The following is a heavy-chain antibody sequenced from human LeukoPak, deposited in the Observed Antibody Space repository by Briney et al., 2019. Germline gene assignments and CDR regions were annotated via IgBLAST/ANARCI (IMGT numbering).Heavy chain of an antibody. CDR1: GFTFSSYS. V-gene: IGHV3-21*01. CDR2: ISSSSSYI. J-gene: IGHJ4*02. CDR3: ARGYYGSGSYRCPIDY. Sequence: GGSLTLSCAVSGFTFSSYSMNWVRQAPGKGLEWVSSISSSSSYIYYPDSVKGRFTISRDNAKNSLYLQMNSLRAEDTAVYYCARGYYGSGSYRCPIDYWGQGTLVTVSS. D-gene: IGHD3-10*01.